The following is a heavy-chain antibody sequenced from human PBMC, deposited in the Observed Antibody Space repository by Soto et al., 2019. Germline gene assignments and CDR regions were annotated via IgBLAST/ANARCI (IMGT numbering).Heavy chain of an antibody. V-gene: IGHV1-69*04. CDR2: IIPILGTT. D-gene: IGHD3-22*01. CDR1: GGTFGSDA. CDR3: ARDRTDSGYYTNWLDP. J-gene: IGHJ5*02. Sequence: VASVKVSCKASGGTFGSDAITWVRQAPGQGLEWVGRIIPILGTTNYAQNLQGRVTISADKSTLTSYMELHSLTSDDTALYYCARDRTDSGYYTNWLDPWGQGTQVTVSS.